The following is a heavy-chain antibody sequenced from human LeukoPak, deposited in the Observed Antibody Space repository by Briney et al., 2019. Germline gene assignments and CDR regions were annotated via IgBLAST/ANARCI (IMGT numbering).Heavy chain of an antibody. CDR2: ISYDGSNK. CDR3: ARGRNYYDSSGYSYYFDY. V-gene: IGHV3-30-3*01. D-gene: IGHD3-22*01. J-gene: IGHJ4*02. Sequence: PGRSLRLSCAASGFTFSSYAMHWVRQAPGKGLEWVAVISYDGSNKYYADSVKGRFTISRDNSKNTLYLQMNSLRAEDTAVYYCARGRNYYDSSGYSYYFDYWGQGTLVTVSS. CDR1: GFTFSSYA.